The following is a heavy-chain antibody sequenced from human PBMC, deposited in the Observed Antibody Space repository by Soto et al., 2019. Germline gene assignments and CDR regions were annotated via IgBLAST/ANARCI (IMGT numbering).Heavy chain of an antibody. D-gene: IGHD1-7*01. V-gene: IGHV3-7*01. CDR3: ARDQYNWNYEGTGNDY. Sequence: GGSLRLSCAASGFTFSSYWMSWVRQAPGKGLEWVANIKQDGSEKYYVDSVKGRFTISRDNAKNSLYLQMNSLRAEDTAVYYCARDQYNWNYEGTGNDYWGQGTLVTVSS. CDR1: GFTFSSYW. J-gene: IGHJ4*02. CDR2: IKQDGSEK.